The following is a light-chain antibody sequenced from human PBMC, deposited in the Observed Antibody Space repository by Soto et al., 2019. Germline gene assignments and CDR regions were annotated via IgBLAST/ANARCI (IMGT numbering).Light chain of an antibody. V-gene: IGLV2-14*03. J-gene: IGLJ1*01. Sequence: HSVLTQPASVSGSPGQSITISCTRTSSDVGGYNYVSWYQQHPGKAPKLMIYDVSNRPSGISNRFSGSKSGNTASLTISGLQAEDEADYYCSSYTTISTRVFGTGTKVTVL. CDR3: SSYTTISTRV. CDR1: SSDVGGYNY. CDR2: DVS.